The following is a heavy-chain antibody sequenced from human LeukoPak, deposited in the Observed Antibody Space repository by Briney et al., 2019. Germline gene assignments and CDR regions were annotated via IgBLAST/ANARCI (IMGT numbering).Heavy chain of an antibody. Sequence: PSQTLSLTCTVSGGSISSGSYYWSWIRQPAGKGLEWIGRIYTSGSTNYNPSLKSRVTISVDTSKNQFSLKLSSVTAADTAVYYCARIQIYDFWSGYYGRPGDWFDPWGQGTLVTVSS. D-gene: IGHD3-3*01. V-gene: IGHV4-61*02. J-gene: IGHJ5*02. CDR3: ARIQIYDFWSGYYGRPGDWFDP. CDR1: GGSISSGSYY. CDR2: IYTSGST.